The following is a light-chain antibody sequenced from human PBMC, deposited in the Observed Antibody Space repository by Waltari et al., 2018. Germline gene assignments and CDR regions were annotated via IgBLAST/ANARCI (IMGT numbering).Light chain of an antibody. Sequence: SSELTQDPAVSVALGPTVRITCQGDSLRSYYASWYQQKPELAPVLVIYGKNNRPAGIPDRFSGSSSGNTASLTITGAQAEDEADYYCNSRDSSGNHVVFGGGTKLTVL. CDR2: GKN. CDR1: SLRSYY. V-gene: IGLV3-19*01. CDR3: NSRDSSGNHVV. J-gene: IGLJ2*01.